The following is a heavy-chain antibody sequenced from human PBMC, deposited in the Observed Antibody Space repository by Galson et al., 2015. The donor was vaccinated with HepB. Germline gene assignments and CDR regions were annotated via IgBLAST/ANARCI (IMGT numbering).Heavy chain of an antibody. D-gene: IGHD6-6*01. Sequence: SLRLSCAASGFTFDDYGTSWVRQAPGKGLEWVSGMNWNGGSTGYADSVKGRFNISRDNAKNSLYLQMNSLRAEDTALYYCARDDRSTRKEYFQHWGQRTLVTVSS. CDR3: ARDDRSTRKEYFQH. CDR2: MNWNGGST. CDR1: GFTFDDYG. J-gene: IGHJ1*01. V-gene: IGHV3-20*04.